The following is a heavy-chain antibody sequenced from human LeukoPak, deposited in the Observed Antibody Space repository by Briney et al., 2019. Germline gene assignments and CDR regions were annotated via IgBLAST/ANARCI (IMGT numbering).Heavy chain of an antibody. J-gene: IGHJ4*02. V-gene: IGHV4-39*01. CDR3: AAGYSSSWYVRYFDY. D-gene: IGHD6-13*01. CDR1: GGSISSSSYY. CDR2: IYYSGST. Sequence: SETLSLTCTVSGGSISSSSYYWGWIRQPPGKGLEWIGSIYYSGSTYYNPSLKSRVTISVDTSKNQFSLKLSSVTAAAAAVYYCAAGYSSSWYVRYFDYWGQGTLVTVSS.